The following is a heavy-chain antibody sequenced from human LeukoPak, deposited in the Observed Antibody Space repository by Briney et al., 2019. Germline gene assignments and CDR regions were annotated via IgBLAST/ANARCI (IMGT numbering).Heavy chain of an antibody. Sequence: ASVKVSCKAPGYTFTEYYLHWLRQAPGQGLEWMGWITLSTGDIFYAQNFQGRVTMTRDTSISTAYMQLGSLKSDDTAVCSCARDIAPSGSWWFDSWGQGTLVTVSS. V-gene: IGHV1-2*02. CDR2: ITLSTGDI. D-gene: IGHD6-13*01. CDR3: ARDIAPSGSWWFDS. CDR1: GYTFTEYY. J-gene: IGHJ5*01.